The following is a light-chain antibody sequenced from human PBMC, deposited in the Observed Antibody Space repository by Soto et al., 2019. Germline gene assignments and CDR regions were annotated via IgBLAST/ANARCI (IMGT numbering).Light chain of an antibody. CDR3: QQYGYFPWT. V-gene: IGKV1-5*03. CDR2: KAS. Sequence: DIQMTQSPFTLSASVGDRVTITCRASQSISMSLAWHQQKPGKAPKPLLYKASSLESGAPSRFSGSGSGTEFTLTISSLQPDDFATYYCQQYGYFPWTFGQGTKVEIK. J-gene: IGKJ1*01. CDR1: QSISMS.